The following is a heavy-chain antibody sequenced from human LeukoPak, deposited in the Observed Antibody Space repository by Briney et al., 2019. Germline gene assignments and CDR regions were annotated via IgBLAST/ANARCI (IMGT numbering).Heavy chain of an antibody. CDR1: GYSISSGYY. D-gene: IGHD3-22*01. CDR3: ARGSMIPSN. Sequence: SETLSLTCTVSGYSISSGYYWGWIRPPPGKGLEWIGSIYHSGSTYYNPSLKSRVTISVDTSKNQFSLKLSSVTAADTAVYYCARGSMIPSNWGQGTLVTVSS. J-gene: IGHJ4*02. V-gene: IGHV4-38-2*02. CDR2: IYHSGST.